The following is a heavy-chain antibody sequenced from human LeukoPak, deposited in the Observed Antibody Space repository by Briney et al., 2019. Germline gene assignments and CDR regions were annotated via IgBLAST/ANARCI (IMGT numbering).Heavy chain of an antibody. CDR2: IYHSGST. CDR1: GGSIAGSTYY. J-gene: IGHJ4*02. D-gene: IGHD3-9*01. CDR3: ARFYNILTGHSGAWVVK. V-gene: IGHV4-39*01. Sequence: PSETLSLTCTVSGGSIAGSTYYWGWLRQPPGKGLEWIVSIYHSGSTYYNPSLESRVTISVDTSKNQFSLNLSSVTAADTAVYYCARFYNILTGHSGAWVVKWGQGTLVTVSS.